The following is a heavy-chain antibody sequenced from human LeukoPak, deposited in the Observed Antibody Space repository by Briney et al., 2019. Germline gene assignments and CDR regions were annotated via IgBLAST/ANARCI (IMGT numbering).Heavy chain of an antibody. CDR1: GFTFSSYG. CDR2: IWYDGSDK. J-gene: IGHJ4*02. CDR3: ARERPGLPYYFDY. D-gene: IGHD2-21*02. Sequence: GGSLRLSCAASGFTFSSYGMHWVRQAPGKGLEWVAVIWYDGSDKYYADSVKGRFTISRDNSKNTLYLQMNSLRAEDTAVYYCARERPGLPYYFDYWGQGTLVTVSS. V-gene: IGHV3-33*01.